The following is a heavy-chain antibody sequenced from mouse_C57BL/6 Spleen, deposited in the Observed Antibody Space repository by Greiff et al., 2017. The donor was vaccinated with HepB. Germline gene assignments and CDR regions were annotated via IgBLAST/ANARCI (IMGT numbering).Heavy chain of an antibody. CDR1: GYTFTSYG. D-gene: IGHD2-3*01. V-gene: IGHV1-81*01. CDR3: ARRDDGLDV. J-gene: IGHJ1*03. Sequence: VQLQESGAELARPGASVKLSCKASGYTFTSYGISWVKQRTGQGLEWIGEIYPRSGNTYYNEKFKGKATLTADKSSSTAYMEPRSLTSEDSAVYFCARRDDGLDVWGTGTTVTVSS. CDR2: IYPRSGNT.